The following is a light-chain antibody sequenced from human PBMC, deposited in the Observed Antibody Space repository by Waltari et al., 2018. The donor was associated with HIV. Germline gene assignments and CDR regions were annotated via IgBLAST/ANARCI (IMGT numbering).Light chain of an antibody. CDR2: GNN. V-gene: IGLV1-40*01. CDR1: SSNIGAGFA. CDR3: QAYDSSLSGWV. J-gene: IGLJ3*02. Sequence: QSVLTQPPSVSGAPGQRVTISCTGSSSNIGAGFAVHWYQQLPGTAPRLLIYGNNNRPSGVPDRFSGSKSGTSASLAITGLQAEDEADYDCQAYDSSLSGWVFGGRTKLTVL.